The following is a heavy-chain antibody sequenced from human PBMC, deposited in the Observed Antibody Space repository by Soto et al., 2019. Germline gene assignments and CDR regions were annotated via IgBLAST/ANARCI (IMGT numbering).Heavy chain of an antibody. Sequence: QVQLVQSGAEVKKPGSSVKVSCKASGGTFSSYAISWVRQAPGQGLEWMGGIIPIFGTANYAQKFQGRVTINAEESTSTAYMELSSLSSEDTAVYYCAREGEGYDYVWGSYRFVFDYWGQGTLVTVSS. D-gene: IGHD3-16*02. CDR3: AREGEGYDYVWGSYRFVFDY. V-gene: IGHV1-69*01. CDR2: IIPIFGTA. J-gene: IGHJ4*02. CDR1: GGTFSSYA.